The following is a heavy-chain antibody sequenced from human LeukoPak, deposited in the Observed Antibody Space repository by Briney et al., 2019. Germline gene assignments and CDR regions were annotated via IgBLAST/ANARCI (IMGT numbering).Heavy chain of an antibody. CDR2: IYSGGST. CDR3: ARDLGLYWYFDL. Sequence: AGSLRLSCAASGFTVSSYYMSWVRQVPGKGLELLSVIYSGGSTYYADSVKGRFTISRDNSKNTLYLQMNSLRAEDTAVYYCARDLGLYWYFDLWGRGTLVTVSS. CDR1: GFTVSSYY. J-gene: IGHJ2*01. D-gene: IGHD7-27*01. V-gene: IGHV3-66*01.